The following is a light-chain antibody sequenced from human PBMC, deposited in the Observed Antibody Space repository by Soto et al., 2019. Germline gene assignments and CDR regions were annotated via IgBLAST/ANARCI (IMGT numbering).Light chain of an antibody. J-gene: IGLJ3*02. CDR3: QSYDSSLSAL. CDR2: GNS. Sequence: QSALTQPPSVSGGPGQRVTISCTGSSSNIGAGYDVHWYQQLPGTAPKLLIYGNSNRPSGVPDRFSGSKSGTSASLAITGLQAEDEADYYCQSYDSSLSALFGGGTKLTVL. V-gene: IGLV1-40*01. CDR1: SSNIGAGYD.